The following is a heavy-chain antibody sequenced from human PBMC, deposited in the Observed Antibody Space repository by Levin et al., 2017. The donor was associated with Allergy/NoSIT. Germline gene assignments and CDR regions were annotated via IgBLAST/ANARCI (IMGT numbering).Heavy chain of an antibody. V-gene: IGHV1-8*01. CDR2: MNPNSGNT. D-gene: IGHD3-10*01. CDR1: GYTFTSYD. J-gene: IGHJ4*02. Sequence: ASVKVSCKASGYTFTSYDINWVRQATGQGLEWMGWMNPNSGNTGYAQKFQGRVTMTRNTSISTAYMELSSLRSEDTAVYYCARGLGLIWFKDRGGDYWGQGTLVTVSS. CDR3: ARGLGLIWFKDRGGDY.